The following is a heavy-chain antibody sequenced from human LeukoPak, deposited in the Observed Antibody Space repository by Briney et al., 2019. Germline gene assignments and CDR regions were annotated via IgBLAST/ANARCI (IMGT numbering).Heavy chain of an antibody. CDR2: VYYGGST. V-gene: IGHV4-61*01. J-gene: IGHJ4*02. CDR3: ARESSYFDC. CDR1: GGSVSSGSYY. Sequence: SETLSLTCTVSGGSVSSGSYYWSWVRQPPGKGLEWIGYVYYGGSTNYNPSLKSRVTISADASKHQFSLKLSSVTAADTAVYYCARESSYFDCWGQGTLVTVSS.